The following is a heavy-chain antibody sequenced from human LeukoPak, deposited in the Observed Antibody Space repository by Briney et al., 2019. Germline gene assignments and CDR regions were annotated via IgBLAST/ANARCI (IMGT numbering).Heavy chain of an antibody. Sequence: GGSLRLSCAASGFTFSSYGMHWVRQDPGKGLEWVAVIPYDGSNKYYADSVKGRFTISRDNSKNTLYLQMNSLRAEDTAVYYCAKDLSGSYCKTPIYYYGMDVWGQGTTVTVSS. CDR3: AKDLSGSYCKTPIYYYGMDV. CDR2: IPYDGSNK. D-gene: IGHD3-10*01. V-gene: IGHV3-30*18. J-gene: IGHJ6*02. CDR1: GFTFSSYG.